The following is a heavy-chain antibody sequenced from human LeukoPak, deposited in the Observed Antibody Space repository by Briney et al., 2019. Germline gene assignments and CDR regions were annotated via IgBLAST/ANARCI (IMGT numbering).Heavy chain of an antibody. J-gene: IGHJ4*02. CDR3: ANAAYDCSRPRCYYFDY. Sequence: GGSLRLSCAASGFTFSSYAMSWVRQAPGKGLEWVSAISGSGGSTYYADSVKGRFTISRDNSKNTLYLQMNSLRAEDTAVYYCANAAYDCSRPRCYYFDYWGQGTLVTVSS. CDR1: GFTFSSYA. V-gene: IGHV3-23*01. CDR2: ISGSGGST. D-gene: IGHD2-2*01.